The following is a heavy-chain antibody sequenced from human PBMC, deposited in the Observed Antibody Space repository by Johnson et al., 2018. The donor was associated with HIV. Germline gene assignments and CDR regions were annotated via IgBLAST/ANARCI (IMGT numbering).Heavy chain of an antibody. CDR3: AKWKYCSGDNCYSEFGVFDDAFDI. D-gene: IGHD2-15*01. CDR1: GFIFRTYW. J-gene: IGHJ3*02. CDR2: INRDGSAQ. Sequence: VQLVESGGGLVQPGGSLRLSCTASGFIFRTYWMSWVRQAPGKGLEWVANINRDGSAQNYVDSVKGRFTIPRANSKNTVYLQTNSLRAEDTAVYYCAKWKYCSGDNCYSEFGVFDDAFDIWGQGTMVTVSS. V-gene: IGHV3-7*01.